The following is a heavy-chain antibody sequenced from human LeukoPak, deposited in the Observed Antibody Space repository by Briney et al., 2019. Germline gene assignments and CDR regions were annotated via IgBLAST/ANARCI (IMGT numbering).Heavy chain of an antibody. Sequence: SQTLSLTCTVSGGSISSGSYYWSWIRQPAGKGLEYIGRINTDGSTMYNSSLKSQFTMSAAMSKNQISLKLSSVTAADTAVYYCARGRPNGDYFDYWGQGTLVTVSS. CDR2: INTDGST. V-gene: IGHV4-61*02. D-gene: IGHD4-17*01. J-gene: IGHJ4*02. CDR1: GGSISSGSYY. CDR3: ARGRPNGDYFDY.